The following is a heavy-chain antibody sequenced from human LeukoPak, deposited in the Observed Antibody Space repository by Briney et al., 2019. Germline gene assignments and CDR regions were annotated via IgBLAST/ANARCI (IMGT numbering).Heavy chain of an antibody. V-gene: IGHV4-59*01. Sequence: SETLSLTCNVSGGSISNYYWTRIRQPPGKGLEWIGYIYYSGSTNYNPSLKSRVTISVDTSKNQFSLKLSSVTAADTAVYYCARGVTYYYDSSGYNLDYWGQGALVTVSS. CDR3: ARGVTYYYDSSGYNLDY. CDR1: GGSISNYY. CDR2: IYYSGST. J-gene: IGHJ4*02. D-gene: IGHD3-22*01.